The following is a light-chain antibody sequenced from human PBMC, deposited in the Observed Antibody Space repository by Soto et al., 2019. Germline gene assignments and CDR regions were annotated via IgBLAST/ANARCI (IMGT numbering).Light chain of an antibody. CDR2: DAS. CDR1: QSVSIY. Sequence: EIVLTQSPATLSLSPGERATLSCRASQSVSIYLAWYQQKPGRAPRLLIYDASKRATDIPARFSGSGSGTDFTLTISSLEPEDFAVYYCQQRSNWPPLPFGGGTKVEIK. J-gene: IGKJ4*01. V-gene: IGKV3-11*01. CDR3: QQRSNWPPLP.